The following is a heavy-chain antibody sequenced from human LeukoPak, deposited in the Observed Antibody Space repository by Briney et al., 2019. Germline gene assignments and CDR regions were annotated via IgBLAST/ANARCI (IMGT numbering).Heavy chain of an antibody. CDR1: GGSFSGYY. CDR2: INHSGST. Sequence: PSETLSLTCAVYGGSFSGYYWSWIRQPPGKGLEWMGEINHSGSTNYNPSLKSRVTISVDTSKNQFSLKLSSVTAADTAVYYCARLKAVTDGYYYYGMDVWGQGTTVTVSS. CDR3: ARLKAVTDGYYYYGMDV. V-gene: IGHV4-34*01. D-gene: IGHD2-21*02. J-gene: IGHJ6*01.